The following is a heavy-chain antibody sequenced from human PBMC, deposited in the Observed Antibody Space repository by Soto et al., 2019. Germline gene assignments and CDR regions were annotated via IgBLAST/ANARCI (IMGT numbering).Heavy chain of an antibody. CDR2: IWYDGSIK. CDR1: GFTFSTYG. J-gene: IGHJ6*02. CDR3: AIIDCTGNNCNPYYQYGMDV. Sequence: QEQLVESGGGVVQPGRSLRLSCAASGFTFSTYGMHWVRQIPGNGLEWGAIIWYDGSIKYYVDSGKGRFTISRDNSNNTLYLQMTSIRDEDTAVYYCAIIDCTGNNCNPYYQYGMDVWGQGNTVTVSS. D-gene: IGHD2-8*02. V-gene: IGHV3-33*01.